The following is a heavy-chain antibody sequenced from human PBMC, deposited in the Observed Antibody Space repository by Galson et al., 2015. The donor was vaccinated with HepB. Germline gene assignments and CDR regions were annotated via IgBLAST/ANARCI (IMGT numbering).Heavy chain of an antibody. CDR2: IHHTGST. J-gene: IGHJ4*02. CDR1: GGSITTSHW. V-gene: IGHV4-4*02. CDR3: VRCDYDRISDY. Sequence: SETLSLTCGISGGSITTSHWWSWVRQPPGKGLEWIGEIHHTGSTNYNPSLKSRVTISLDKSKKQFSLKVSSVTAADTAVYFCVRCDYDRISDYWGQGTLVTVSS. D-gene: IGHD5-12*01.